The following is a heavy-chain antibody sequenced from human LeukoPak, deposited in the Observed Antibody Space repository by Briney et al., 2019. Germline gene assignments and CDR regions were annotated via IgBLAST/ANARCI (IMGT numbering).Heavy chain of an antibody. J-gene: IGHJ5*02. CDR2: INHSGST. V-gene: IGHV4-34*01. D-gene: IGHD3-10*01. CDR1: GGSFSGYY. CDR3: ARGPYYYGSGSYGNWSDP. Sequence: PSETLSLTCAVYGGSFSGYYWSWIRQPPGKGLEWIGEINHSGSTNYNPSLKSRVTISVDTSKNQFSLKLSSVTAADTAVYYCARGPYYYGSGSYGNWSDPWGQGTLVTVSS.